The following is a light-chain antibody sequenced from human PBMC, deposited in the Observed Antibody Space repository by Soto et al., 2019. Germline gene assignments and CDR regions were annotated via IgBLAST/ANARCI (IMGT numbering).Light chain of an antibody. J-gene: IGKJ2*01. Sequence: EIVLTQSPGTLSLSPGERATLSCRASQSVSSTYLAWYQQKPGQAPRLLIYGASIRATGVPDRFSGSWSGTDFPLNISRLEPEDFAVYYCQQYGSSPYTFGQGTKAGDQT. V-gene: IGKV3-20*01. CDR3: QQYGSSPYT. CDR1: QSVSSTY. CDR2: GAS.